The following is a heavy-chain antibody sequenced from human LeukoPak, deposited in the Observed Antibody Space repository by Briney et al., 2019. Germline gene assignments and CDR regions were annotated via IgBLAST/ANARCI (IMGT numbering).Heavy chain of an antibody. J-gene: IGHJ4*02. Sequence: SETLSLTCTVSGYSISSGYYWGWIRQPPGKGLEWIGSIYYSGSTYYNPSLKSRATISVDTSKNQFSLKLSSVTAADTAVYYCARLVTMIVVVWGQGTLVTVSS. D-gene: IGHD3-22*01. CDR1: GYSISSGYY. V-gene: IGHV4-38-2*02. CDR2: IYYSGST. CDR3: ARLVTMIVVV.